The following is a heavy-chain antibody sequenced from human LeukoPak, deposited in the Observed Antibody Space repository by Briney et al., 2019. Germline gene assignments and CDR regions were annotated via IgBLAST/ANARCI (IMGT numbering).Heavy chain of an antibody. D-gene: IGHD5-24*01. J-gene: IGHJ4*02. CDR2: IKQDGSEK. Sequence: GGSLRLSCAASGFTFSSYWVSWVRQAPGKGLEWVANIKQDGSEKYYVDSVKGRFTISRDNAKNSLYLQMNSLRAEDTAVYYCAREVEMATIIYFDYWGQGTLVTVSS. CDR1: GFTFSSYW. V-gene: IGHV3-7*01. CDR3: AREVEMATIIYFDY.